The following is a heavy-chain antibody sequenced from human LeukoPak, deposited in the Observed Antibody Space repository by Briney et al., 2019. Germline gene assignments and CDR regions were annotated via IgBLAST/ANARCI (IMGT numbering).Heavy chain of an antibody. D-gene: IGHD3-22*01. CDR1: GGSISSYY. CDR3: ARPGYYYDSSGYHYRDY. CDR2: IYYSGST. J-gene: IGHJ4*02. Sequence: PSETLSLTCTVSGGSISSYYWSWLRQPPGKGPEWIGSIYYSGSTYYNPSLKSRVTISVDTSKNQFSLKLSSVTAADTAVYYCARPGYYYDSSGYHYRDYWGQGTLVTVSS. V-gene: IGHV4-59*05.